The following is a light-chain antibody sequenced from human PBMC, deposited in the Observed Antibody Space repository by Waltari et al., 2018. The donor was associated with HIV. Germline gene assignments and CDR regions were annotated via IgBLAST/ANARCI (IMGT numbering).Light chain of an antibody. CDR1: TSDVGGYDF. CDR3: GSYYSSSTLVI. J-gene: IGLJ2*01. CDR2: GVN. Sequence: QSALTQPASVSGSPGQSLTIPCTGTTSDVGGYDFVSWYRQTPGQVPKLMIYGVNKRPSGVSDRFSGSKSGNTASLTICGLQAEDEAEYYCGSYYSSSTLVIFGGGTKLTVL. V-gene: IGLV2-14*01.